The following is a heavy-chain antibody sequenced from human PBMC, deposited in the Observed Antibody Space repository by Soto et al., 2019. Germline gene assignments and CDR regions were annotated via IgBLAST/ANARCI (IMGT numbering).Heavy chain of an antibody. CDR2: ISGSGGST. V-gene: IGHV3-23*01. CDR3: AKGRSSSPRVNWFDP. J-gene: IGHJ5*02. CDR1: GFTFSSYA. Sequence: GSLRLSCAASGFTFSSYAMSWVRQAPGKGLEWVSAISGSGGSTYYADSVKGRFTISRDNSKNTLYLQMNSLRAEDTAVYYCAKGRSSSPRVNWFDPWGQGTLVTVSS. D-gene: IGHD6-13*01.